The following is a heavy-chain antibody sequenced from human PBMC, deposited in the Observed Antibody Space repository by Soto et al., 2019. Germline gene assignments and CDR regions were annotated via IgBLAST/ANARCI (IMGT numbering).Heavy chain of an antibody. J-gene: IGHJ6*02. CDR1: GFIFDEYA. CDR2: ISWNSGTT. D-gene: IGHD3-16*01. Sequence: EMQLVESGGGLVQPGRSLRLSCAASGFIFDEYAMYWVRQAPGKGLEWVSGISWNSGTTGYADSVKGRFTISRDNAKNSLYLQMNRLRVEDTALYSCAKEIMWGGEVDYYGMDVWGQGTTVTVSS. CDR3: AKEIMWGGEVDYYGMDV. V-gene: IGHV3-9*01.